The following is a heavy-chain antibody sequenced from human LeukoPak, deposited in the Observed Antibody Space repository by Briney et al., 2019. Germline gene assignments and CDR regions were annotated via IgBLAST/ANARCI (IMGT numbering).Heavy chain of an antibody. D-gene: IGHD2-2*01. V-gene: IGHV4-30-4*08. CDR2: IYYSGST. CDR3: ARGDIVVVPAAINY. J-gene: IGHJ4*02. Sequence: SSETLSLTCTVSGGSISSGDYYWSWIRQPPGKGLEWIGYIYYSGSTYYNPSLKSRVTISVDTSKNQFSLKLSSVTAADTAVYYCARGDIVVVPAAINYWGQGTLVTVSS. CDR1: GGSISSGDYY.